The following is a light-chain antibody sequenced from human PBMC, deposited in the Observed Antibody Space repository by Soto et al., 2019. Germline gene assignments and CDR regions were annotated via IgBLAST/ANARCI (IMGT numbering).Light chain of an antibody. CDR1: QSVRSY. CDR3: QQRSDWPST. Sequence: EIVLTQSPATLSLSPGERANLSCRASQSVRSYLAWYQQKPGQAPRLLIYDASNRAPGIPARFSGSGSGTDFTLTISSLEPEDFAVYYCQQRSDWPSTFGGGTKVQIK. J-gene: IGKJ4*01. V-gene: IGKV3-11*01. CDR2: DAS.